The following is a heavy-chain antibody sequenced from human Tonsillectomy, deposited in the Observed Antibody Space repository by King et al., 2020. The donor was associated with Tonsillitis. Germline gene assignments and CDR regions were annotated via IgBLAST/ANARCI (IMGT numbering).Heavy chain of an antibody. Sequence: VQLVESGGGVVQPGRSLRLSCAASGFTFSSYGMHWVRQAPGKGLEWVAVISYDGSNKYYADSVKGRFTISRDNSKNTLYLQMNSLRAEDTAVYYCAKEGDYDFLSGYYEKDAFDIWGQGTMVTVSS. J-gene: IGHJ3*02. CDR1: GFTFSSYG. D-gene: IGHD3-3*01. CDR2: ISYDGSNK. CDR3: AKEGDYDFLSGYYEKDAFDI. V-gene: IGHV3-30*18.